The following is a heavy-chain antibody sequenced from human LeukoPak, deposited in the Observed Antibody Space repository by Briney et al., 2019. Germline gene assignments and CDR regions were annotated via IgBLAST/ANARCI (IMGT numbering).Heavy chain of an antibody. V-gene: IGHV1-2*02. CDR1: GYTFVANH. CDR3: ARPYDYLWGSYRNDAFEI. CDR2: INPNTGGT. Sequence: ASVKVSCKTSGYTFVANHLHWVRQAPGQGPEWVGWINPNTGGTNYAQKFQGRVTMTRDTSISTVYMELSRLRSDDTAVYFCARPYDYLWGSYRNDAFEIWGQGTMVTVSS. J-gene: IGHJ3*02. D-gene: IGHD3-16*02.